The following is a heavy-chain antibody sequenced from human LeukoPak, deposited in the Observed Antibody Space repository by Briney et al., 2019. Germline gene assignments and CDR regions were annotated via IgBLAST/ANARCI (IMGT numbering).Heavy chain of an antibody. Sequence: PGRSLRLSCAASGFTFSRYGMHWVRQAPGKELEWVAVISYDGSKKYYADSVKGRLTISRDNSKNTLYLQMNSLRAEDTAVYYCAKGLICSGGSCYSYYYYGVDVWGQGTTVTVSS. CDR2: ISYDGSKK. D-gene: IGHD2-15*01. J-gene: IGHJ6*02. V-gene: IGHV3-30*18. CDR3: AKGLICSGGSCYSYYYYGVDV. CDR1: GFTFSRYG.